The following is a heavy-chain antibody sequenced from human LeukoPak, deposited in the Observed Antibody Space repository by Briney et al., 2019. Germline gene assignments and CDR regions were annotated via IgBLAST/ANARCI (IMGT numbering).Heavy chain of an antibody. CDR3: AKDRGGHSYGYPNAFDI. V-gene: IGHV3-33*06. D-gene: IGHD5-18*01. CDR2: IWYDGSNK. Sequence: GGSLRLSCAASGFTFNTYGMHWVRQAPGKGLEWVAVIWYDGSNKYYADSVKGRFTISRDNSKNTLDLQMNSLRAEDTAVYYCAKDRGGHSYGYPNAFDIWGQGTMVTVSS. J-gene: IGHJ3*02. CDR1: GFTFNTYG.